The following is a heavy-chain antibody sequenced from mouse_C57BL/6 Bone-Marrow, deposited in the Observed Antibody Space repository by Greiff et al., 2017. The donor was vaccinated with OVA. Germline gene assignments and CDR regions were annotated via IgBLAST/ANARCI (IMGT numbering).Heavy chain of an antibody. Sequence: VQLKESGAELAKPGASVKLSCKASGYTFTSYWMHWVKQRPGQGLEWIGYINPSSGYTKYNQKFKDKATLTADKSSSTAYMQLSSLTYEDSAVYYCATFITTVVHFDYWGQGTTLTVSS. J-gene: IGHJ2*01. CDR1: GYTFTSYW. CDR2: INPSSGYT. D-gene: IGHD1-1*01. V-gene: IGHV1-7*01. CDR3: ATFITTVVHFDY.